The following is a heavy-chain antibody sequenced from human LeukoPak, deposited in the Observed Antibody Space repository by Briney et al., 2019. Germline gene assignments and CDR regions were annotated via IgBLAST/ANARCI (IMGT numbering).Heavy chain of an antibody. V-gene: IGHV3-23*01. CDR1: GFTFSSYA. J-gene: IGHJ4*02. D-gene: IGHD2-21*01. Sequence: GGSLRLSCAASGFTFSSYAMSWVRQAPGKGLEWVSAISGSGGSTYYADSVKGRFTISRDNSKNTLYLQMNSVRAEDTAVYYCARWGLSYTIDYWGQGTLVTVSS. CDR2: ISGSGGST. CDR3: ARWGLSYTIDY.